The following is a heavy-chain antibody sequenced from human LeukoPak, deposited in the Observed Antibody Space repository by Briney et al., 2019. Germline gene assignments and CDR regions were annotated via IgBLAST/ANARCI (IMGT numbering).Heavy chain of an antibody. D-gene: IGHD6-13*01. V-gene: IGHV4-59*12. CDR3: ARELASSWYYFDS. CDR2: IYYSGST. Sequence: KASETLSLTCTVSGGSISRYYWNWIRQPPGKGLEWIGYIYYSGSTNYNPSLKSRVTISVDTSKNQFSLKLNSVTAADTAVYYCARELASSWYYFDSWGQGSLVTVSS. CDR1: GGSISRYY. J-gene: IGHJ4*02.